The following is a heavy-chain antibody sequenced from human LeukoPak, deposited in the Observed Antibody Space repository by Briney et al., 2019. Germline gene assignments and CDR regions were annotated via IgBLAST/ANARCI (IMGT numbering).Heavy chain of an antibody. V-gene: IGHV4-38-2*01. Sequence: SETLSLTCAVSGYSISGDFYWGWIRQPPGKGLEWIGNIYPSGNTYYNPSLNSRISISVDMSKNQFSLKLTSVTAADTAVYYCARLHSNAYFDYWGPGILVTVSS. CDR3: ARLHSNAYFDY. J-gene: IGHJ4*02. D-gene: IGHD2/OR15-2a*01. CDR2: IYPSGNT. CDR1: GYSISGDFY.